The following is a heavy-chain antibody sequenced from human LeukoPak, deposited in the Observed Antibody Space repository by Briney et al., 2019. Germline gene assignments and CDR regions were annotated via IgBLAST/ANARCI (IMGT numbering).Heavy chain of an antibody. CDR3: ARGVDHLDY. V-gene: IGHV3-21*04. CDR2: IDSTSTYI. CDR1: GFTFSSNT. J-gene: IGHJ4*02. D-gene: IGHD5-12*01. Sequence: PGGSLRLSCAASGFTFSSNTINWVRQAPGKGLEWVSSIDSTSTYIYYADSVKGRFTISRDNAKNSLYLQMNSLRAEDTAVYYCARGVDHLDYWGQGTLVTVSS.